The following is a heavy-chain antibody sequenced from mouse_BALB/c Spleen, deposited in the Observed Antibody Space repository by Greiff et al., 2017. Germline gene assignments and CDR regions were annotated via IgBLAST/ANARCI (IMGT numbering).Heavy chain of an antibody. CDR2: ISSGGSYT. D-gene: IGHD1-1*01. J-gene: IGHJ2*01. Sequence: EVHLVESGGDLVKPGGSLKLSCAASGFTFSSYGMSWVRQTPDKRLEWVATISSGGSYTYYPDSVKGRFTISRDNAKNTLYLQMSSLKSEDTAMYYCARQGFITTVVATRLYYFDYWGQGTTLTVSS. V-gene: IGHV5-6*01. CDR1: GFTFSSYG. CDR3: ARQGFITTVVATRLYYFDY.